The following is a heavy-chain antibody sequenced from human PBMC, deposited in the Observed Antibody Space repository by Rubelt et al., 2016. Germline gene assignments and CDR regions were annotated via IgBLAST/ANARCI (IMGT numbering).Heavy chain of an antibody. D-gene: IGHD5-12*01. J-gene: IGHJ6*02. Sequence: QVQLQESGPGLVKPSETLSLTCTVSGGSISKYYWSWIRQHPGKGLEWLGYIFYSGSTNDNPYLKSRVTITVDTSKNQFSLKMCVWTAADTAVYYCSRQPSSHTSGFLGGMDVWGQGTTVTVSS. CDR2: IFYSGST. V-gene: IGHV4-59*08. CDR3: SRQPSSHTSGFLGGMDV. CDR1: GGSISKYY.